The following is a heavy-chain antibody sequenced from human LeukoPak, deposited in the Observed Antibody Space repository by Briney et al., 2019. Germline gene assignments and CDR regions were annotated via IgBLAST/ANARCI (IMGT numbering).Heavy chain of an antibody. J-gene: IGHJ2*01. CDR2: IIPIFGTA. Sequence: ASVKVSCKASGGTFSSYAISWVRQAPGQGLEWMGGIIPIFGTANYAQKFQGRVTITADKSTSTAYMELSRLRSDDTAVYYCARYDILTGYYGHWYFDLWGRGTLVTVSS. CDR3: ARYDILTGYYGHWYFDL. CDR1: GGTFSSYA. D-gene: IGHD3-9*01. V-gene: IGHV1-69*06.